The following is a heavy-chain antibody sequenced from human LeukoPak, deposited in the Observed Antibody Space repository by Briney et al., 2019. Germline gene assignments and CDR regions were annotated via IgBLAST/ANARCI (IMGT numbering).Heavy chain of an antibody. Sequence: GASVKVSCKASGYTFTGYYMHWVRQAPGQGLEWMGWINPNSGGTNYAQKFQGRVTMTRDTSISTAYMELSRLRSDDTAVYYCARAQRRIAAAGWVLGYWGQGTLVTVSS. J-gene: IGHJ4*02. D-gene: IGHD6-13*01. CDR2: INPNSGGT. CDR3: ARAQRRIAAAGWVLGY. CDR1: GYTFTGYY. V-gene: IGHV1-2*02.